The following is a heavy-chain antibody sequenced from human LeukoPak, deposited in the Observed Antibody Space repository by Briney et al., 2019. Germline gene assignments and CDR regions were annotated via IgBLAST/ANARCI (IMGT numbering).Heavy chain of an antibody. CDR3: ARPAYSSSLSSHFDP. CDR2: IYPRDSEI. V-gene: IGHV5-51*01. Sequence: GESLKISCEGSGYSFSTYWIAWVRQMPGKGLEWMESIYPRDSEIRYSPSFQGQVTISADNSISTAYLQWSSLKASDTAMYYCARPAYSSSLSSHFDPWGQGTLVTVSS. D-gene: IGHD6-13*01. J-gene: IGHJ5*02. CDR1: GYSFSTYW.